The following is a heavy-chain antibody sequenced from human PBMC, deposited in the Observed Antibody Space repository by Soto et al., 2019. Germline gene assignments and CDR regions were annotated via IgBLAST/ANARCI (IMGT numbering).Heavy chain of an antibody. J-gene: IGHJ4*02. CDR3: ASHRGNTYGPYDY. Sequence: SETLSLTCAVSGGSISSGNWWSWVRQSPRKGLEWIGEISHSGNTNHNPTLKSRVTISIDKSKNQFSLKLTAVTAAGTSVYYCASHRGNTYGPYDYWGQGTLVTVS. D-gene: IGHD5-18*01. V-gene: IGHV4-4*02. CDR2: ISHSGNT. CDR1: GGSISSGNW.